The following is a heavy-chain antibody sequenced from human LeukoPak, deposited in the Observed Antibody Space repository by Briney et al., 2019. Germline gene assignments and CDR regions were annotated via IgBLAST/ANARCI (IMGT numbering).Heavy chain of an antibody. J-gene: IGHJ4*02. D-gene: IGHD3-22*01. CDR3: ARDTRYYYDSSGYFYLGFDY. V-gene: IGHV4-38-2*02. Sequence: SETLSHTRAVSGYSISSGHYWAWVRQPPGKGLEWIGSIYHSGNTYYNASLKSRVSISVDTSKNQFSLKLTSMTAADTAIYYCARDTRYYYDSSGYFYLGFDYWGQGTLVTVSS. CDR1: GYSISSGHY. CDR2: IYHSGNT.